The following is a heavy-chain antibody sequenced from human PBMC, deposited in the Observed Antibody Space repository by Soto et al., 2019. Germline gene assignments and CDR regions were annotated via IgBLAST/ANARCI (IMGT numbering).Heavy chain of an antibody. CDR2: TYWDDDK. CDR3: AHLKYYYDSGTYSYYFDY. J-gene: IGHJ4*02. V-gene: IGHV2-5*02. D-gene: IGHD3-22*01. CDR1: GLSLSTSGVG. Sequence: QITLKESGPTLVKPTQTLTLTCTFSGLSLSTSGVGVGWIRQPPGKALEWLALTYWDDDKRYSPSLKRRLTITKDSSKNQVVLTMTNMDPVDTATYHCAHLKYYYDSGTYSYYFDYWGQGTLVTVSS.